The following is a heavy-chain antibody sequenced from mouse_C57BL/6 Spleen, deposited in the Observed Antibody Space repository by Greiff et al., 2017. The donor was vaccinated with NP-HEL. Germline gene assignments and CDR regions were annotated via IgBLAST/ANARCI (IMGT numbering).Heavy chain of an antibody. Sequence: QVQLQQPGAELVRPGSSVKLSCKASGYTFTSYWMHWVKQRPIQGLEWIGNIDPSDSETHYNQKFKDKATLTVDKSSSTAYMQLSSLTSEDSAVYYCAIDYYGSSYGFAYWGQGTLVTVSA. CDR1: GYTFTSYW. V-gene: IGHV1-52*01. CDR2: IDPSDSET. CDR3: AIDYYGSSYGFAY. D-gene: IGHD1-1*01. J-gene: IGHJ3*01.